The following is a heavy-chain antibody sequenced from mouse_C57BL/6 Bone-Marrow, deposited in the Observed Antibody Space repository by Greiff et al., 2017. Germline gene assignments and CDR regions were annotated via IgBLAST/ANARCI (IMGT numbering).Heavy chain of an antibody. CDR3: ARIFYDYVCRSPWFAY. Sequence: QVQLQQPGTELVKPGASVKLSCKASGYTFTSYWMHWVKQRPGQGLEWIGNINPSNGGTKYNEKFQSKATMTVDKSSRTAYMQLSSLTSEDSAVYYCARIFYDYVCRSPWFAYWGQGTLVTVSA. CDR1: GYTFTSYW. CDR2: INPSNGGT. J-gene: IGHJ3*01. D-gene: IGHD2-4*01. V-gene: IGHV1-53*01.